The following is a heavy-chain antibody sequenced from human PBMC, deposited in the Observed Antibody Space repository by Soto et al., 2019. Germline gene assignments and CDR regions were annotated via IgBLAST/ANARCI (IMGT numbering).Heavy chain of an antibody. CDR1: GYIFTAYS. V-gene: IGHV1-46*01. CDR3: AREENCSDGICYSEYFQR. J-gene: IGHJ1*01. CDR2: VNPSGGST. D-gene: IGHD2-15*01. Sequence: ASVMVSCKASGYIFTAYSMHWVRQAPGQGLEWMGVVNPSGGSTNYAQKFQGRITMTRDTSTSTVYMDLSSLTSEDTAVYYCAREENCSDGICYSEYFQRWGQGTLVTVSS.